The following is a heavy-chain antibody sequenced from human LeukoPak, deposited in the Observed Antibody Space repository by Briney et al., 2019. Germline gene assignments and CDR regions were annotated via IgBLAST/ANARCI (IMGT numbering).Heavy chain of an antibody. J-gene: IGHJ4*02. CDR2: ISGSGDNT. D-gene: IGHD3-22*01. V-gene: IGHV3-23*01. CDR1: GFSFSSFW. CDR3: AKGSYYDSSGSFYFDY. Sequence: GGSLRLSCAASGFSFSSFWLSWVRQAPGKGLEWVSGISGSGDNTYYADSVKGRFTISRDNSKNTLYVQVNSLGTEDTAAYYCAKGSYYDSSGSFYFDYWGQGTLVTVSS.